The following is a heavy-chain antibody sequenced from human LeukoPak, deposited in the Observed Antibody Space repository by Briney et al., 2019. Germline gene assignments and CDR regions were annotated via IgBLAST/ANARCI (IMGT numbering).Heavy chain of an antibody. V-gene: IGHV3-21*01. D-gene: IGHD3-22*01. J-gene: IGHJ4*02. CDR2: FGTRSTSV. CDR3: AREVSEGFDF. Sequence: GGSLRLSCAASGFTFSSYWMSWARQAPGKGLEWVSSFGTRSTSVYHAGSVKGRFAISRDNAKNSLYLQMNSLRAEDTALYYCAREVSEGFDFWGQGTLVTVSS. CDR1: GFTFSSYW.